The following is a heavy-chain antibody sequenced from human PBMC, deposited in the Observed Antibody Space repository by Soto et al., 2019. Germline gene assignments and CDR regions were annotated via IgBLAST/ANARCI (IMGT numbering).Heavy chain of an antibody. Sequence: ASVKVSCKASGYTFTGYYMHWVRQAPGQGLEWMGWINPNSGGTNYAQKFQGWVTMTRDTSISTAYMELSGLRSDDTAVYYCARGLGLRDYYYYYMDVWGKGTTVTVSS. J-gene: IGHJ6*03. D-gene: IGHD1-26*01. CDR3: ARGLGLRDYYYYYMDV. CDR2: INPNSGGT. V-gene: IGHV1-2*04. CDR1: GYTFTGYY.